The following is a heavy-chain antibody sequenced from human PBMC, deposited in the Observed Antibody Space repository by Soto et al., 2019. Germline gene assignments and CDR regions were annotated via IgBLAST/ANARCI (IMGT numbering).Heavy chain of an antibody. V-gene: IGHV1-18*01. CDR2: ISAYNGNT. CDR3: ARDDSSRWSFFYNTPDY. D-gene: IGHD6-19*01. CDR1: GYTFTSYG. Sequence: ASVKVSCKASGYTFTSYGISWVRQAPGQGLEWMGWISAYNGNTNYAQKLQGRVTMTTDTSTSTAYMELRSLRSDDTAVYYCARDDSSRWSFFYNTPDYWGEGTLVTVS. J-gene: IGHJ4*02.